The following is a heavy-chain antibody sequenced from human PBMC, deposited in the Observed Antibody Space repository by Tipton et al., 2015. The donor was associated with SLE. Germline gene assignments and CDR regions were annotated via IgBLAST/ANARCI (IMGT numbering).Heavy chain of an antibody. CDR2: IHTSGKT. D-gene: IGHD4-17*01. V-gene: IGHV4-61*02. CDR3: ARLYGDYSAFDY. J-gene: IGHJ4*02. CDR1: GVPLSSAIFY. Sequence: LRLSCSVSGVPLSSAIFYWTWIRQTAGKGLEWIGRIHTSGKTTYNPSLRSRVTISQDTSKNQFSLNLNSVTAADTAVYYCARLYGDYSAFDYWGQGTLVTVSS.